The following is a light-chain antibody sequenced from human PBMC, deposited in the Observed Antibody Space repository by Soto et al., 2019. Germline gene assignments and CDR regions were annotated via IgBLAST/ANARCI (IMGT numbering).Light chain of an antibody. Sequence: EILLTQSPATLSVSRGEIATLSWRTSQSVSSNLAWYQQKPGQAPRLLIFDASNRATGIPVRFSGSGSGTDFTLTISSLEPEDFAVYYCQQRSSWPPTFGQGTRLEI. CDR2: DAS. J-gene: IGKJ5*01. V-gene: IGKV3-11*01. CDR1: QSVSSN. CDR3: QQRSSWPPT.